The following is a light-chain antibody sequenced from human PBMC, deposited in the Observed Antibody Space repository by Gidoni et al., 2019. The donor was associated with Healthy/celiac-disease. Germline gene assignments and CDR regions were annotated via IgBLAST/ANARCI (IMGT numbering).Light chain of an antibody. Sequence: QPALTQPASVSGSPGQSITISCTGTSSAVGCYNYVSWYQQHPGKAPKLMIYDVMNRPSGVSNRFSGSKAGNTASLTISGLQAEDEADYYCSSYTSSSTLVFGGGTKLTVL. J-gene: IGLJ3*02. CDR2: DVM. V-gene: IGLV2-14*01. CDR1: SSAVGCYNY. CDR3: SSYTSSSTLV.